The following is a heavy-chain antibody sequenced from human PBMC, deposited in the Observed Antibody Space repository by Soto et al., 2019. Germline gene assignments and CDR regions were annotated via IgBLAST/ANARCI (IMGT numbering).Heavy chain of an antibody. CDR2: IKSKTDGGTT. V-gene: IGHV3-15*07. CDR1: GFTLSHAW. CDR3: ATVIDRRGYGMDV. Sequence: EVQLVESGGGLVKPGGSLRLSCAASGFTLSHAWMNWVRQAPGKGLEWVGRIKSKTDGGTTDDAAPVKGRFTISRDDSKNTTYMQMNSLKTEDTAVYYSATVIDRRGYGMDVWGQGTTVTDAS. J-gene: IGHJ6*02.